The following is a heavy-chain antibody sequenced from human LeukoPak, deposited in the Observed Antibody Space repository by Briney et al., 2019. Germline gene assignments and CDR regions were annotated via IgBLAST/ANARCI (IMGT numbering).Heavy chain of an antibody. CDR3: ARGFHSSSWYYFDY. V-gene: IGHV1-2*06. J-gene: IGHJ4*02. Sequence: GASVKVSCKASGYTFTGYYMHWVRQATGQGLEWMGRINPNSGGTNYAQKFQGRVTITRDTSISTAYMELSRLRSDDTAVYYCARGFHSSSWYYFDYWGQGTLVTVSS. CDR2: INPNSGGT. CDR1: GYTFTGYY. D-gene: IGHD6-13*01.